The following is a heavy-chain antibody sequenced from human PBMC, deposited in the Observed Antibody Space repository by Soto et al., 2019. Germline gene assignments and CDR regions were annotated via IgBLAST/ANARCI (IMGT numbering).Heavy chain of an antibody. Sequence: ASVKVSCKASGYTFTGYYMHWVQQAPGQGLEWMGWINPNSGGTNYAQKFQGWVTMTRDTSISTAYMELSRLRSDDTAVYYCARDAYSSSWSRVDYRGQGTLVTVSS. J-gene: IGHJ4*02. CDR1: GYTFTGYY. D-gene: IGHD6-13*01. CDR3: ARDAYSSSWSRVDY. CDR2: INPNSGGT. V-gene: IGHV1-2*04.